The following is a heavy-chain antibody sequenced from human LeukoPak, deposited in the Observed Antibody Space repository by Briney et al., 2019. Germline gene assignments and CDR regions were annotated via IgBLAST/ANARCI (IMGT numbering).Heavy chain of an antibody. CDR3: ARESYSSSWSSFDY. Sequence: SETLSLTCAVSGGSISSGDYSWSWIRQPPGKGLEWIGNIYYSGSTNYNPSLKSRVTISVDTSKNQFSLKLSSVTAADTAVYYCARESYSSSWSSFDYWGQGTLVTVSS. D-gene: IGHD6-13*01. V-gene: IGHV4-61*08. CDR1: GGSISSGDYS. CDR2: IYYSGST. J-gene: IGHJ4*02.